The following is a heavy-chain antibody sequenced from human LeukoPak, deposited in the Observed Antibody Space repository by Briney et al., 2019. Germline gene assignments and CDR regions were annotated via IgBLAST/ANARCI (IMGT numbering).Heavy chain of an antibody. V-gene: IGHV3-7*01. CDR3: ARHLDNYATDQ. J-gene: IGHJ4*02. CDR1: GFSLSRYW. D-gene: IGHD2-2*01. CDR2: IGKEGSWI. Sequence: GGSLRLSCAASGFSLSRYWGSGVRQAPGEGLEWVGNIGKEGSWIHYVDSVGGRFTISRDNAKNSLFLQMNSLRADDMAVYYCARHLDNYATDQWGQGTLVTVSS.